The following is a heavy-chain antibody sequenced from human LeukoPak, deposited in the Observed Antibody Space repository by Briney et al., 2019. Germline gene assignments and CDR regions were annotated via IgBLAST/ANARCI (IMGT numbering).Heavy chain of an antibody. Sequence: ASVKVSCKASGYTFTGYYIHWVRQAPGQGLEWMGWIDPNSGGTNYAQKFQGRVTMTRDTSISTAYMELSRLRSDDTAVYYCARVYSGSTMGVDYYYMDVWGKGTTVTVSS. J-gene: IGHJ6*03. CDR3: ARVYSGSTMGVDYYYMDV. CDR2: IDPNSGGT. V-gene: IGHV1-2*02. D-gene: IGHD6-6*01. CDR1: GYTFTGYY.